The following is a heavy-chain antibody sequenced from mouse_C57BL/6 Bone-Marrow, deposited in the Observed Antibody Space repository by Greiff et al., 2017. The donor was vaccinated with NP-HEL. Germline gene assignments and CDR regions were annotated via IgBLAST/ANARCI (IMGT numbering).Heavy chain of an antibody. J-gene: IGHJ1*03. CDR3: ARRGDWYFDV. CDR2: INPNNGGT. CDR1: GYTFTDYN. Sequence: EVQLQESGPELVKPGASVKISCKASGYTFTDYNMDWVKQSHGKSLEWIGDINPNNGGTIYNQKFKGKATLTVDKSSSTAYMELRSLTSEDTAVYYCARRGDWYFDVWGTGTTVTVSS. V-gene: IGHV1-18*01.